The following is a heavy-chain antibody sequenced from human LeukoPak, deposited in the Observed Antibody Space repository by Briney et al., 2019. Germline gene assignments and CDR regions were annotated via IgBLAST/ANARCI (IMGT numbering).Heavy chain of an antibody. CDR1: GFSLSNARMG. J-gene: IGHJ4*02. D-gene: IGHD3-22*01. CDR2: IFSNDEK. Sequence: SGPVLVKPPETLTLTCTVSGFSLSNARMGVSWIRQPPGKALEWPAHIFSNDEKSYSTSLKSRLTISKDTSKSQVVLTMTNMDPVDTATYYCARIKVVYDSSGYFGYYFDYWGQGTLVTVSS. CDR3: ARIKVVYDSSGYFGYYFDY. V-gene: IGHV2-26*01.